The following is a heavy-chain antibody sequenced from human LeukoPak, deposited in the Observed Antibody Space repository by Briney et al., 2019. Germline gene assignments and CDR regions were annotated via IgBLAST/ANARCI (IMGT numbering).Heavy chain of an antibody. CDR1: GGSISSKHW. CDR2: IYHSGST. V-gene: IGHV4-4*02. Sequence: SETLSLTCAFSGGSISSKHWWTWVRQPPGKGLEWIGEIYHSGSTNQNPSLKSRLTISVDKSKNQFSLKLSSVTAADTAVYYCASWPVGYGSKADYWGQGTLVTVSS. D-gene: IGHD3-10*01. CDR3: ASWPVGYGSKADY. J-gene: IGHJ4*02.